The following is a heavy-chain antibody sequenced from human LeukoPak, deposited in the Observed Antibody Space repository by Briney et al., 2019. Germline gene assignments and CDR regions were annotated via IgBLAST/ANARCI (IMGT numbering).Heavy chain of an antibody. V-gene: IGHV1-46*01. CDR3: ARAMRGGSGSYAYYYYYMDV. D-gene: IGHD3-10*01. CDR1: GYTFTSNY. Sequence: ASVKVSCKASGYTFTSNYMHWVRQAPGQGLEWMGIINPSGGSTSYAQKFQGRVTMTRDMSTSTVYMELSSLRSEDTAVYYCARAMRGGSGSYAYYYYYMDVWGKGTTVTVSS. CDR2: INPSGGST. J-gene: IGHJ6*03.